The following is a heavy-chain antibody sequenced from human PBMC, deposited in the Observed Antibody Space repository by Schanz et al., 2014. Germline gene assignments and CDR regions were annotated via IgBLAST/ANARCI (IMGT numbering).Heavy chain of an antibody. CDR3: ARAKRFGDMDV. D-gene: IGHD3-10*01. CDR2: ITAYNGDT. Sequence: QVHLVQSGAEVKKPGASVKVSCKASGYTFTSHGISWVRQAPGQGLEWMGWITAYNGDTNYALKLQGRVTFTADRSTSTAYMELRNLRADDTAVYYCARAKRFGDMDVWGQGTTVTVSS. J-gene: IGHJ6*02. V-gene: IGHV1-18*01. CDR1: GYTFTSHG.